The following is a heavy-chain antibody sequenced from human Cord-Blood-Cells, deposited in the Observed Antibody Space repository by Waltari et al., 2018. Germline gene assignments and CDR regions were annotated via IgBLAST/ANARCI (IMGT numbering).Heavy chain of an antibody. V-gene: IGHV3-21*01. J-gene: IGHJ4*02. CDR2: ISSSSSYI. CDR3: AREPDYGDYFDY. Sequence: EVQLVESGGGLVKPVGSLRIPCAASGFTFSSYSMNWVRQAPGKGLEWVSSISSSSSYIYYADSVKGRFTISRDNAKNSLYLQMNSLRAEDTAVYYCAREPDYGDYFDYWGQGTLVTVSS. CDR1: GFTFSSYS. D-gene: IGHD4-17*01.